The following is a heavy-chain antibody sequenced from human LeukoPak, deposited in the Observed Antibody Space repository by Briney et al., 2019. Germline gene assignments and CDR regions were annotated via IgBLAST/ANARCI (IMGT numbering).Heavy chain of an antibody. CDR3: ATMIAGRRSTWFDP. CDR1: GCTLTELS. Sequence: ASVKVSCKVSGCTLTELSMHWVRQAPGKGLEWMGGFDPEDGETIYAQKFQGRVTMTEDTSTDTAYMELSSLRSEDTAVYYCATMIAGRRSTWFDPWGQGTLVTVSS. D-gene: IGHD3-22*01. V-gene: IGHV1-24*01. CDR2: FDPEDGET. J-gene: IGHJ5*02.